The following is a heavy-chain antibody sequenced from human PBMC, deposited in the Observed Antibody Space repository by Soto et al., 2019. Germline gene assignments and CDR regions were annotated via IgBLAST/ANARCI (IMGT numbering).Heavy chain of an antibody. Sequence: SETLSLTCTVSGGSISSGGYFWSWIRQHPGKGREWIGYIVYSGSPNNTPSLKSRVTISVDTSKNQFSLKLSSVTAADTAVYYCATPNNRRFDSWGQGTLVTLSS. CDR2: IVYSGSP. CDR3: ATPNNRRFDS. J-gene: IGHJ4*02. D-gene: IGHD1-20*01. V-gene: IGHV4-61*08. CDR1: GGSISSGGYF.